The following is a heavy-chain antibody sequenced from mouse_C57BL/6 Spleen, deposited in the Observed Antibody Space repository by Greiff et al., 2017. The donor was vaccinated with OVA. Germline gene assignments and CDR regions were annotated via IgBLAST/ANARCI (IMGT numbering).Heavy chain of an antibody. CDR1: GFTFSSYA. V-gene: IGHV5-4*01. J-gene: IGHJ4*01. Sequence: EVMLVESGGGLVKPGGSLKLSCAASGFTFSSYAMSWVRQTPEKRLEWVATISDGGSYTYYPDNVKGRFTISRDNAKNNLYLQMSHLKSEDTAMYYCAREAFLALRHAMDYWGQGTSVTVSS. CDR3: AREAFLALRHAMDY. CDR2: ISDGGSYT. D-gene: IGHD1-2*01.